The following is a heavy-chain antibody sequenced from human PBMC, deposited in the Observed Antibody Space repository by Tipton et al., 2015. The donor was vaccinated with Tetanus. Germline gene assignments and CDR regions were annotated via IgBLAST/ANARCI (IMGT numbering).Heavy chain of an antibody. D-gene: IGHD6-6*01. Sequence: LRLSCTVSGDSITSSKYSWNWIRQPPGKGLEWIGYVYHTGSTYYNPSLKSRVSMSVDTSKNQFFLNLTSVTAADTAVYYCARDQGGGRVVRLNWFDPWGQGTLVTVSS. CDR2: VYHTGST. J-gene: IGHJ5*02. CDR1: GDSITSSKYS. V-gene: IGHV4-30-2*05. CDR3: ARDQGGGRVVRLNWFDP.